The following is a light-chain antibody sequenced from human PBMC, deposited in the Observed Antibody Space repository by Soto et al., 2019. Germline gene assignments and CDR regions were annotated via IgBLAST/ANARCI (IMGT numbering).Light chain of an antibody. CDR1: SSNIGAGYG. CDR3: QSYDSSLSEGV. J-gene: IGLJ2*01. Sequence: QSVLTQPPSVSGAPGQRVTISCTGSSSNIGAGYGVYWYQQVPGTAPKLLIYGNSNRPSGVPDRFSDSKSGTSASLTITGLQAQDEADYYCQSYDSSLSEGVFGGGTRLTVL. V-gene: IGLV1-40*01. CDR2: GNS.